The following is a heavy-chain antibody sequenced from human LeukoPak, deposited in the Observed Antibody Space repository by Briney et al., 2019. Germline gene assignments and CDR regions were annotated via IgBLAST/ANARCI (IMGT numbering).Heavy chain of an antibody. V-gene: IGHV3-21*01. CDR2: ISSSSSYI. CDR1: GFTFSSYS. CDR3: ARDDSSSWYDLWFDP. J-gene: IGHJ5*02. D-gene: IGHD6-13*01. Sequence: PGGSLRLSCAASGFTFSSYSMNWVRQAPGKGLEWVSSISSSSSYIYYADSVKGRFTISRDNAKNSLYLQMNSLRAEDTAVYYCARDDSSSWYDLWFDPWGQGTLVTVSS.